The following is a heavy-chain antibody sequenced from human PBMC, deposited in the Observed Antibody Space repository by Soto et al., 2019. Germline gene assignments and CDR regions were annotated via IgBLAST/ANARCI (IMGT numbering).Heavy chain of an antibody. Sequence: QVQLRESGPGLVKPSQTLSLTCTVSGGSINSGGYYWNWIRPHPGKGLELIGYMYYSGSTYYNPSLRGRVIISADTSENHFSLKLSAVTAADTAVYFCARGYRQSGYSSSWVFDYWGQGTLVNVSS. J-gene: IGHJ4*02. CDR3: ARGYRQSGYSSSWVFDY. CDR2: MYYSGST. V-gene: IGHV4-31*03. D-gene: IGHD6-13*01. CDR1: GGSINSGGYY.